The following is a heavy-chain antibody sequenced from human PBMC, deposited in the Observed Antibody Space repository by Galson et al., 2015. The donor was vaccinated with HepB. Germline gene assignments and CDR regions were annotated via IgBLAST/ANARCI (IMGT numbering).Heavy chain of an antibody. D-gene: IGHD1-7*01. V-gene: IGHV3-9*01. Sequence: SLRLSCAASGFTFDDYAMHWVRQSPGKGLEWVSSISWNSNTRAYADSVKGRFTISRDNAKNSLYLEMNSLRPDDTAIYYCARDRGTGTTARYYYMDVWGKGTTVSVSS. CDR1: GFTFDDYA. J-gene: IGHJ6*03. CDR3: ARDRGTGTTARYYYMDV. CDR2: ISWNSNTR.